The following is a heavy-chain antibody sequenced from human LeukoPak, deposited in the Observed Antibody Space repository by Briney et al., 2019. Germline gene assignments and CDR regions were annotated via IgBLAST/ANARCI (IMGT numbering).Heavy chain of an antibody. Sequence: SETLSLTCTVSGGSVSIGTYFWSWIRQPPGEGLEWIGWENYYNVSLKSRVTISVDRSKNQFSLKLISVTAADTAVYYCARETPEQYRGSYFDYWGQGTLVTVSS. CDR3: ARETPEQYRGSYFDY. D-gene: IGHD6-6*01. CDR2: EN. V-gene: IGHV4-30-2*01. J-gene: IGHJ4*02. CDR1: GGSVSIGTYF.